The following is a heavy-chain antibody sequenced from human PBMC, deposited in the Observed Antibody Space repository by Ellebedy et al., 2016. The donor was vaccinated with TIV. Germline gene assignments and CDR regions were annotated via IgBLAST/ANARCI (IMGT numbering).Heavy chain of an antibody. J-gene: IGHJ6*02. V-gene: IGHV3-23*01. CDR3: ARHRIVVVPAAPVGDYGMDV. Sequence: PGGSLRLSCAASGFTFSNYAMGWVRQAPGKGLHWVSFISPTGGNTYYADSVKGRFTISRDNSKNTLYLQMNSLRAEDTAVYYCARHRIVVVPAAPVGDYGMDVWGQGTTVTVSS. CDR2: ISPTGGNT. D-gene: IGHD2-2*01. CDR1: GFTFSNYA.